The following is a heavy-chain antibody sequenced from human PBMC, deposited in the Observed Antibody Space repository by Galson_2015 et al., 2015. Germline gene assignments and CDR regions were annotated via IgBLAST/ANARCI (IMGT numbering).Heavy chain of an antibody. CDR2: ISSNGGST. CDR1: GFTFSSYA. CDR3: VKEIAAAGPYCYYYGMDV. V-gene: IGHV3-64D*08. D-gene: IGHD6-13*01. J-gene: IGHJ6*02. Sequence: SLRLSCAASGFTFSSYAMHWVRQAPGKGLEYVSAISSNGGSTYYADSVKGRFTISRDNSKNTLYLQMSSLRAEDTAVYYCVKEIAAAGPYCYYYGMDVWGQGTTVTVSS.